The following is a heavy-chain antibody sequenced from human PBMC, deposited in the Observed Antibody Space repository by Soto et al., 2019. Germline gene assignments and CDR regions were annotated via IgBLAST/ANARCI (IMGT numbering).Heavy chain of an antibody. D-gene: IGHD3-22*01. CDR1: GFTFSSYA. J-gene: IGHJ4*02. CDR2: ISYDGSNK. CDR3: ARDGEGYYDSSGSLDY. V-gene: IGHV3-30-3*01. Sequence: QVQLVESGGGVVQPGRSLRLSCAASGFTFSSYAMHWVRQAPGKGLEWVAVISYDGSNKYYADSVKGRFTISRDNSKNTLYLQMNSLRAEDTAVYYCARDGEGYYDSSGSLDYWGQGTLVTVSS.